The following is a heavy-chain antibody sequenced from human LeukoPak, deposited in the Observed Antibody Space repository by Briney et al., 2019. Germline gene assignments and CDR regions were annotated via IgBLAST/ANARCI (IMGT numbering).Heavy chain of an antibody. V-gene: IGHV4-59*13. CDR1: GGSINSFS. Sequence: PSETLYLTCTVSGGSINSFSWSWIRQPPGEGLEWIGYIYYTGKTNYNPSLKSRVTISIDPSKNQFSLNVSSMTAADTAVYYCASYYSDSEYFQHWGQGTLVTVSS. CDR3: ASYYSDSEYFQH. CDR2: IYYTGKT. D-gene: IGHD4-11*01. J-gene: IGHJ1*01.